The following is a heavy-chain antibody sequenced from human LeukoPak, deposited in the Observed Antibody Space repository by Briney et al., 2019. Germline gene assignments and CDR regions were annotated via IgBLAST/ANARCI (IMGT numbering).Heavy chain of an antibody. Sequence: PSETLSLTCTVSGGSLSSSSYYWGWIRQPPGKGLEWIGSIYYSGSTYYNPSLKSRVTISVDTSKNQFSLKLSSVTAADTAVYYCARRALIKRDAFDIWGQGTMVTVSS. J-gene: IGHJ3*02. D-gene: IGHD2/OR15-2a*01. CDR1: GGSLSSSSYY. CDR3: ARRALIKRDAFDI. CDR2: IYYSGST. V-gene: IGHV4-39*01.